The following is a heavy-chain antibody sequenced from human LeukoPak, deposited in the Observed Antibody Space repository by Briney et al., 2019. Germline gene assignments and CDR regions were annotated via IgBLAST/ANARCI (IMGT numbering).Heavy chain of an antibody. CDR3: TTVLHCSGGSCYDY. J-gene: IGHJ4*02. CDR1: GFTFSNAW. D-gene: IGHD2-15*01. CDR2: IKSKTDGGTT. Sequence: GRSLRLSCAASGFTFSNAWMSWVRQAPGKGLEWVGRIKSKTDGGTTDYAAHVKGRFTISRDDSKNTLYLQMNSLKTEDTAVYYCTTVLHCSGGSCYDYWGQRTLVTVSS. V-gene: IGHV3-15*01.